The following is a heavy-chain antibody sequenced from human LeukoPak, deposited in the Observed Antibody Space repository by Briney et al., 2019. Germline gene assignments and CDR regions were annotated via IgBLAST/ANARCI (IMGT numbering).Heavy chain of an antibody. Sequence: PGGSLRLSCAASGFTFSSYNMNWVRQAPGKGLEWVSSISSSSDYIYYADSVKGRFTISRDNAKNSLYLQMNSLRAEDTAVYYCARVYSRVGPFDYWGQGTLVTVSS. J-gene: IGHJ4*02. V-gene: IGHV3-21*01. CDR3: ARVYSRVGPFDY. D-gene: IGHD5-18*01. CDR1: GFTFSSYN. CDR2: ISSSSDYI.